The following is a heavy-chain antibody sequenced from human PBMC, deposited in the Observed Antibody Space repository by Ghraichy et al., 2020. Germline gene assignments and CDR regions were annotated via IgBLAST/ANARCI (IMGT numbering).Heavy chain of an antibody. CDR2: IYIGGST. CDR3: VKPTSNWLGAFDS. CDR1: GFTVSNSY. D-gene: IGHD6-13*01. V-gene: IGHV3-66*04. Sequence: GGSLRLSCAGFGFTVSNSYMSWVRQAPGQGLEWVSIIYIGGSTYYVDSVKGRFDISRDNSKNTLFLQMNSLRVEDTALYYCVKPTSNWLGAFDSWGPGTMVTVS. J-gene: IGHJ3*01.